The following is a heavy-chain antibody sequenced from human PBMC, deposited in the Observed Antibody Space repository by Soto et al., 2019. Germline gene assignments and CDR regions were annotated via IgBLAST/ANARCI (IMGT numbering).Heavy chain of an antibody. D-gene: IGHD2-2*02. CDR2: IIPIFGTA. CDR3: AGVPYCSSTSCYTRGTWFDP. Sequence: QVQLVQSGAEVKKPGSSVKVSCKASGGTFSSYAISWVRQAPGQGLEWMGGIIPIFGTANYAQKFQGRVTITADESTSTAYMELSSLRSEDTAVYYCAGVPYCSSTSCYTRGTWFDPWGQGTLVTVSS. V-gene: IGHV1-69*01. J-gene: IGHJ5*02. CDR1: GGTFSSYA.